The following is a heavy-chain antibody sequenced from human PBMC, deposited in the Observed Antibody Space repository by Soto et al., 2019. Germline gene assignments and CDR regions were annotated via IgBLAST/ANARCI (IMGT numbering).Heavy chain of an antibody. V-gene: IGHV4-4*02. CDR2: SYHSGAT. J-gene: IGHJ4*02. CDR1: GASISSTNW. CDR3: ARHIAVPTTRGFDY. Sequence: QVQLQESGPGLVKPSGTLSLTCAVSGASISSTNWWSWVRQAPGEGPEWIGESYHSGATNYNPSLKSRVIISMDTSKNHLSLRLDSVTAADTAVYFCARHIAVPTTRGFDYWGQGTLVTVSS. D-gene: IGHD2-15*01.